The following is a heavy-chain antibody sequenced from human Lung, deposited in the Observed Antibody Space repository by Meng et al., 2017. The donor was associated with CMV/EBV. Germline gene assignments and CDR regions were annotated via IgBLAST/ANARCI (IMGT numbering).Heavy chain of an antibody. Sequence: LSLTXAASGFTVNTNYMSWVRQAPGKGLECVSVIYSGGRTYYADSVKGRFTISGDNSKNTLYLQMNSLRAEDTAMYYCAKYPQTYPYSSSSWGQGTLVTVSS. V-gene: IGHV3-53*01. CDR3: AKYPQTYPYSSSS. CDR2: IYSGGRT. CDR1: GFTVNTNY. J-gene: IGHJ4*02. D-gene: IGHD6-13*01.